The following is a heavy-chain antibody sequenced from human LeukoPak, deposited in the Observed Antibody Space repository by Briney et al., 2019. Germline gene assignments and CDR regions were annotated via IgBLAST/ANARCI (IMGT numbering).Heavy chain of an antibody. Sequence: GGSLRLSCAASGFTVSSNYMSWVRQAPGKGLEWVSFISTSGNVNYYADSVKGRFTISRDNAKNSLYLQMTSLRAEDTAVYYCARGGYSSLSPDAFDIWGQGTMVTVSS. CDR1: GFTVSSNY. D-gene: IGHD6-13*01. V-gene: IGHV3-11*04. J-gene: IGHJ3*02. CDR3: ARGGYSSLSPDAFDI. CDR2: ISTSGNVN.